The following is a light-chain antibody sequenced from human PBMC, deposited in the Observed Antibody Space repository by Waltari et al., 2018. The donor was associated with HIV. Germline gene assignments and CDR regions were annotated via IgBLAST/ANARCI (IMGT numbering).Light chain of an antibody. CDR2: GAS. CDR3: QQYGSSPPT. CDR1: QSVSSSY. V-gene: IGKV3-20*01. Sequence: EIVLTQSPGTLSLSPGERAALSCRASQSVSSSYLAWYQQKPGQAPRLLIYGASSRATGIPDRFIGSGCGTDFTLTISRLEPEDVAVYYCQQYGSSPPTFGQGTKLEIK. J-gene: IGKJ2*01.